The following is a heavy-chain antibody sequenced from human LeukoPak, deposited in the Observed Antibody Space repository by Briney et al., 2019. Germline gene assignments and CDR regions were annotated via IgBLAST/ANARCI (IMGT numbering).Heavy chain of an antibody. V-gene: IGHV4-59*01. CDR2: IYYSGST. CDR3: AGDLNHYYDSSGPI. Sequence: SETLSLTCTVSGGSISSYYWSWIRQPPGKGLEWIGYIYYSGSTNYNPSLKSRVTISVDTSKNQFSLKLSSVTAADTAVYYCAGDLNHYYDSSGPIWGQGTMVTVSS. D-gene: IGHD3-22*01. CDR1: GGSISSYY. J-gene: IGHJ3*02.